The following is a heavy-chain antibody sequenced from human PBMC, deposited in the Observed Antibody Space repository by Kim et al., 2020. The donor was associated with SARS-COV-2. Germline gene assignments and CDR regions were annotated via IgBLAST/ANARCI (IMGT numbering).Heavy chain of an antibody. CDR1: GGTFSSYA. CDR3: ARDGDPYGDYGS. CDR2: IIPIFGTA. Sequence: SVKVSCKASGGTFSSYAISWVRQAPGQGLEWMGGIIPIFGTANYAQKFQGRVTITADESTSTAYMELSSLRSEDTAVYYCARDGDPYGDYGSWGQGTLVTVSS. J-gene: IGHJ4*02. V-gene: IGHV1-69*13. D-gene: IGHD4-17*01.